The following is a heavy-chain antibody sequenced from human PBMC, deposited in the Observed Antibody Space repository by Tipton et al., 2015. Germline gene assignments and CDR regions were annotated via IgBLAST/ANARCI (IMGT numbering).Heavy chain of an antibody. V-gene: IGHV4-59*12. CDR3: ARDQTRTPYYDGMDL. J-gene: IGHJ6*02. D-gene: IGHD3-3*01. CDR1: GGSISHYY. CDR2: IDYTGST. Sequence: TLSLTCTVSGGSISHYYWSWIRQPPGKGLEWFGHIDYTGSTQYNPSLKSRVTMSVDTSKNQFSLRLNSVTAADTAVYYCARDQTRTPYYDGMDLWGQGTTVTVSS.